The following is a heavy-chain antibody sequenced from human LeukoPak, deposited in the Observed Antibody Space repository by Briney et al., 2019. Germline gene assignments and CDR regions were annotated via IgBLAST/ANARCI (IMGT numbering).Heavy chain of an antibody. CDR3: AKRDDSGGNLVDL. V-gene: IGHV4-39*02. CDR2: IYYSGST. D-gene: IGHD3-22*01. J-gene: IGHJ4*02. CDR1: GGSIRSGSHY. Sequence: SETLSLTCTVSGGSIRSGSHYWAWIQQPPGKGLEWIGSIYYSGSTYYNPSLENRVTISIDTSKNHFSLKLSSLSAADTSVYYCAKRDDSGGNLVDLWGQGTLVTVS.